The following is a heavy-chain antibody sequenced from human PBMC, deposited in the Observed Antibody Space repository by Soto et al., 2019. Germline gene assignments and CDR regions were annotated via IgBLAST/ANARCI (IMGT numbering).Heavy chain of an antibody. CDR3: ARGCVTATHVFDS. CDR2: IIPIYGTP. CDR1: GGTFSSFA. D-gene: IGHD1-1*01. J-gene: IGHJ4*02. V-gene: IGHV1-69*01. Sequence: QVQLVQSGAEVKKPGSSVQGSCKASGGTFSSFAFTWVRQAPGQGLEWMGGIIPIYGTPTYAQKFQGRVTLTADEYTTTSFMELRSLRSEDADLYFCARGCVTATHVFDSWGQGTLVTVSS.